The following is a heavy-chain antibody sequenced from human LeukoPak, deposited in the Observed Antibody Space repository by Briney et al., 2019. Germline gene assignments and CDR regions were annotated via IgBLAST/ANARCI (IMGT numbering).Heavy chain of an antibody. J-gene: IGHJ4*02. CDR3: ARDPNIVVVVAATEFDY. D-gene: IGHD2-15*01. Sequence: GGSLRLSCAASGFTFGSYWMHWVRQAPGKGLVWVSRINSDGSSTSYADSVKGRFTISRDNAKNTLYLQMNSLRAEDTAVYYCARDPNIVVVVAATEFDYWGQGTLVTVSS. CDR1: GFTFGSYW. V-gene: IGHV3-74*01. CDR2: INSDGSST.